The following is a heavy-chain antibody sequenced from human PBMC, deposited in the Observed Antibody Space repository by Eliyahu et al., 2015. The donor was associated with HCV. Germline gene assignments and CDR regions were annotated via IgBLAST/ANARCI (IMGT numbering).Heavy chain of an antibody. V-gene: IGHV3-30*02. CDR3: AKARSFDFWSGSQFDY. D-gene: IGHD3-3*01. Sequence: HWVRQAPGKGLEWVTFIRYDGSNKYYTDSVKGRFTTSRDNSKNTLYLQMNSLKTEDTAIYYCAKARSFDFWSGSQFDYWGQGILVTVSS. CDR2: IRYDGSNK. J-gene: IGHJ4*02.